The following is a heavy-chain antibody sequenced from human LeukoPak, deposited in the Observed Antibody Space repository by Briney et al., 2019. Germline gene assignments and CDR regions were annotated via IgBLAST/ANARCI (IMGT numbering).Heavy chain of an antibody. CDR1: GGSISSSSYY. CDR3: ARHLRSPGFDL. CDR2: IYYSGST. Sequence: PSETLSLTCTVSGGSISSSSYYWGWIRQPPEKGLEWIGSIYYSGSTYYNPSLKSRVTISVDTSKNQFSLKLSSVTAADTAVYYCARHLRSPGFDLWGRGTLVTVSS. V-gene: IGHV4-39*01. J-gene: IGHJ2*01.